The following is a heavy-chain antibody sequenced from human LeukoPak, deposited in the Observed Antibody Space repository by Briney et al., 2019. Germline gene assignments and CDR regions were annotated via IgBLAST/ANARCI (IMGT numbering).Heavy chain of an antibody. Sequence: ASVKVSCKASGYTFSGYGINWVRQAPGQGLEWMGWIRVYNGNPNYAQRFQGRVTMTTDTSTSTAYMELRILRSDDTAVYYCARDLDGSGSYYTDYWGQGTLVTVSS. CDR1: GYTFSGYG. V-gene: IGHV1-18*01. J-gene: IGHJ4*02. CDR2: IRVYNGNP. D-gene: IGHD3-10*01. CDR3: ARDLDGSGSYYTDY.